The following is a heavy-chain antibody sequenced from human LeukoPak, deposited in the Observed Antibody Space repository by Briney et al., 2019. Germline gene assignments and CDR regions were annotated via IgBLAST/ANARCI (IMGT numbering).Heavy chain of an antibody. J-gene: IGHJ6*03. CDR1: GFTFSSYS. D-gene: IGHD1-7*01. CDR2: ISSSSSYI. CDR3: ARVGGMRTGTTYYYYMDV. V-gene: IGHV3-21*01. Sequence: AGGSLRLSCAASGFTFSSYSMNWVRQAPGKGLEWVSSISSSSSYIYYADSVKGRFTISRDNAKNSLYLQMNSLRAEDTAVYYCARVGGMRTGTTYYYYMDVWGKGTTVTVSS.